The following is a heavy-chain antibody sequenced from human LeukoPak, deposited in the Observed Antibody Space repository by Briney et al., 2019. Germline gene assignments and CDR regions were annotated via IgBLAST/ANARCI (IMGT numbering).Heavy chain of an antibody. CDR1: GFTFSSYG. J-gene: IGHJ6*02. V-gene: IGHV3-30*03. CDR2: ISYDGSNK. CDR3: ARDFRIAVAGGSYYYYYGMDV. Sequence: GGSLRLSCAASGFTFSSYGMHWVRQAPGKGLEWVAVISYDGSNKYYADSVKGRFTISRDNSKNTLYLQMNSLRAEDMAVYYCARDFRIAVAGGSYYYYYGMDVWGQGTTVTVSS. D-gene: IGHD6-19*01.